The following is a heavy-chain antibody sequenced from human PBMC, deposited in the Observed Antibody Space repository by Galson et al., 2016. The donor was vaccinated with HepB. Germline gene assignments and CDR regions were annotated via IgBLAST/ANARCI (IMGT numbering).Heavy chain of an antibody. V-gene: IGHV4-39*01. Sequence: TLSLTCTVSGDSVSSSGFYWGWIRQPPGKGLAWIGSIYYSGRTYYNPSLKSRVTISVDTSKNQFSLRLSSVTAADTAVYFCARGWHGGRPRDYWGQGTLVTVSS. D-gene: IGHD2-15*01. CDR1: GDSVSSSGFY. CDR2: IYYSGRT. J-gene: IGHJ4*02. CDR3: ARGWHGGRPRDY.